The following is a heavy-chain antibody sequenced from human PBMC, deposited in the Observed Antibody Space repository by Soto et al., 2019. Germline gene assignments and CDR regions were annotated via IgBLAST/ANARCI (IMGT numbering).Heavy chain of an antibody. CDR2: IYYSGST. CDR3: GRGPDLAYSGPRFDP. Sequence: QVQLQESGPGLVKPSQTLSLTCTVSGGSISSGGDYWSWIRQHPGKGLEWIGYIYYSGSTYYNPSLKSRVTVSLETSENQFSLKLSSVTAADTAVYYCGRGPDLAYSGPRFDPWGQGTLVTVSS. V-gene: IGHV4-31*03. J-gene: IGHJ5*02. CDR1: GGSISSGGDY. D-gene: IGHD5-12*01.